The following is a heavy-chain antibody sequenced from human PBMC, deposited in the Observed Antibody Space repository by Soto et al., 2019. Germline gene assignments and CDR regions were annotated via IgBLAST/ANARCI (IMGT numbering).Heavy chain of an antibody. CDR1: GGTFSSYP. J-gene: IGHJ6*03. D-gene: IGHD4-17*01. Sequence: QVQLVQSGAEVKKPGSSVKVSCKASGGTFSSYPISWVRQAPGQGLEWMGRIIPILGIANYAQKFQGRVTITADKSTSTAYMELSSLRSEDTAVYYCARDSTLGDYKSGDYYYYMDVWGKGTTVTVSS. CDR3: ARDSTLGDYKSGDYYYYMDV. V-gene: IGHV1-69*04. CDR2: IIPILGIA.